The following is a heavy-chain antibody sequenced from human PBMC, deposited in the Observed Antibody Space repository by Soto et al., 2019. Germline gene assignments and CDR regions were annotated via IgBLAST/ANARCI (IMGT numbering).Heavy chain of an antibody. CDR3: AWETYYSGSGCYYNVGSGGHFDY. V-gene: IGHV1-18*01. CDR1: GYTFISYG. D-gene: IGHD3-10*01. CDR2: ISAYNDYT. Sequence: ASVKVSCKASGYTFISYGISWVRQAPGQGLEWMGCISAYNDYTNFAQKLQGRVTMTTDTSTRIAYLELRCLRSDDTAVYVCAWETYYSGSGCYYNVGSGGHFDYCCQG. J-gene: IGHJ4*02.